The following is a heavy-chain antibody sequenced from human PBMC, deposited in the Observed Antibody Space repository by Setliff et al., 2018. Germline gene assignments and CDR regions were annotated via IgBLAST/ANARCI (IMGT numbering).Heavy chain of an antibody. CDR3: AKNGFGVVALGVNNWFDP. V-gene: IGHV3-7*03. Sequence: PGGSLRLSCAASGFTFRSYAMSWVRQAPGKGLEWVANIKQDGSEKYYVDSVKGRFTISRDNAKNSLYLQMNSLRAEDTAVYYCAKNGFGVVALGVNNWFDPWGQGTLVTVSS. CDR2: IKQDGSEK. J-gene: IGHJ5*02. CDR1: GFTFRSYA. D-gene: IGHD3-10*01.